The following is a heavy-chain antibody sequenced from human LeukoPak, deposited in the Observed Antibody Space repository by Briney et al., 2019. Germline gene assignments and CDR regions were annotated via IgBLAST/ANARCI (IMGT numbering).Heavy chain of an antibody. CDR3: ATHSEYKSDI. Sequence: GGSLRLSCAASGFTFSKYWMSWVRQAPGKGLEWVANIKEDGSREYYVDSVKGRFTISRDNAKNSLYLQMDNLSAQDTAFYYCATHSEYKSDIWGQGTLVTVSS. CDR2: IKEDGSRE. V-gene: IGHV3-7*01. J-gene: IGHJ4*02. CDR1: GFTFSKYW. D-gene: IGHD1-1*01.